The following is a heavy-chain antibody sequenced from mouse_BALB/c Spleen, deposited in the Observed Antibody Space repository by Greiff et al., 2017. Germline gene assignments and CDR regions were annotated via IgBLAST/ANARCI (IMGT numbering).Heavy chain of an antibody. V-gene: IGHV1-9*01. J-gene: IGHJ2*01. D-gene: IGHD1-1*01. CDR2: ILPGSGST. CDR1: GYTFSSYW. Sequence: VKLQESGAELMKPGASVKISCKATGYTFSSYWIEWVKQRPGHGLEWIGEILPGSGSTNYNEKFKGKATFTADTSSNTAYMQLSSLTSEDSAVYYCARRIYYYGSYYFDYWGQGTTLTVSS. CDR3: ARRIYYYGSYYFDY.